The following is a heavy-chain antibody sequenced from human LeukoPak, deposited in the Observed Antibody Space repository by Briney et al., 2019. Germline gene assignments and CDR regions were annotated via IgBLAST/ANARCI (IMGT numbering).Heavy chain of an antibody. Sequence: ASVKVSCKASGYTFTSYDINWVRQATGQGLEWMGWMNPNSGNTGYAQKFQGRVTMTRNTSISTAYMELSSLRSEDTAVYYCARGRTTYYDILTGRKWFDPWGQGTLVTVSS. CDR3: ARGRTTYYDILTGRKWFDP. V-gene: IGHV1-8*01. J-gene: IGHJ5*02. D-gene: IGHD3-9*01. CDR2: MNPNSGNT. CDR1: GYTFTSYD.